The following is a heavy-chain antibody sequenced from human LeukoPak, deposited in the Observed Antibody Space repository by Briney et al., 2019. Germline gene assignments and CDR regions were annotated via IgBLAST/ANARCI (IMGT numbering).Heavy chain of an antibody. V-gene: IGHV1-18*01. D-gene: IGHD1-26*01. CDR2: ISGYDGSR. CDR1: GYRCSNFG. Sequence: ASVKVSCKASGYRCSNFGISWVRQPPGQGLDWMGWISGYDGSRAYAQKFRDRVLLSTDSSANTAYLILTSLTSDDSAIYYCARDTWDRDTSAHFNLWGRGTLVTVSS. J-gene: IGHJ2*01. CDR3: ARDTWDRDTSAHFNL.